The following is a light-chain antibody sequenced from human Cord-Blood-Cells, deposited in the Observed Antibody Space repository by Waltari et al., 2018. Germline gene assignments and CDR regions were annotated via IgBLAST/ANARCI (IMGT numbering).Light chain of an antibody. CDR3: CSYAGSSTFV. CDR1: SSDFGSYNL. CDR2: EGS. V-gene: IGLV2-23*03. J-gene: IGLJ1*01. Sequence: QSALTQPASVSGSPGQSITIPCTGTSSDFGSYNLVSWYQQHPGKPPKLMIYEGSKRPSGVSNRFSGSKSGNTASLTISGLQAEDEADYYCCSYAGSSTFVFGTGTKVTVL.